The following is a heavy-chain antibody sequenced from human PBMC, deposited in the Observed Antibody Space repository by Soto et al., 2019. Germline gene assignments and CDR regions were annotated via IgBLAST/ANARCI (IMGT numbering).Heavy chain of an antibody. J-gene: IGHJ4*02. CDR2: ISSSSSTI. CDR1: GCTFSSYS. V-gene: IGHV3-48*01. Sequence: LRVPCAASGCTFSSYSMNLVLQAPGKGLEWVSYISSSSSTIYYADSVKGRFTISRDNAKNSLYLQMNSLRAEDTAVYYCAREHGPHYFDYWGQGTLVTVSS. CDR3: AREHGPHYFDY.